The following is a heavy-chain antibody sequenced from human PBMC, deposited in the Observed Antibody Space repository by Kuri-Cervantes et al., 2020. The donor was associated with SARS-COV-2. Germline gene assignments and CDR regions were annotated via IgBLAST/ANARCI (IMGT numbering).Heavy chain of an antibody. V-gene: IGHV3-7*01. CDR2: IKQDGSEK. Sequence: GGSLRLSCAASGFTFSSYRMSWVRQAPGKRLEWVANIKQDGSEKYYVDSVKGRFTISRDNAKNSLYLQMNSLRAEDKAVYYCARWGVYYFDYWGQGTLVTVSS. CDR3: ARWGVYYFDY. CDR1: GFTFSSYR. J-gene: IGHJ4*02. D-gene: IGHD3-16*01.